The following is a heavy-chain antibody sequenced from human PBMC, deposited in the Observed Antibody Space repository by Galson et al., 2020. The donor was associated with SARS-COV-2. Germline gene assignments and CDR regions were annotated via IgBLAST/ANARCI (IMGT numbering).Heavy chain of an antibody. V-gene: IGHV3-23*01. Sequence: GESLKISCTASGFTFSRYAMAWVRQAPGKGLEWAPGINGGGGSTYYADSVKGRFTISRDISQNTVYLQMSSLRAEDTAVYYCAKDRGNDYGDQLDFWGQGTQVTVSS. CDR1: GFTFSRYA. CDR3: AKDRGNDYGDQLDF. D-gene: IGHD4-17*01. J-gene: IGHJ4*02. CDR2: INGGGGST.